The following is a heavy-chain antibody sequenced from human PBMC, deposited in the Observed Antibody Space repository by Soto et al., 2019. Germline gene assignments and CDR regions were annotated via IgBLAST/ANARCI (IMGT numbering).Heavy chain of an antibody. CDR3: ARVAHQSLDY. CDR1: GYTFTNYH. D-gene: IGHD5-12*01. J-gene: IGHJ4*02. Sequence: AAVKVSCKTSGYTFTNYHIHWVRQAPGQGLEWLGIINPSDGGTGYAQKFQGRVTMTRDTSTSTVYMDMSSLRSEDTAVYYCARVAHQSLDYWGRGTLVTVSS. V-gene: IGHV1-46*01. CDR2: INPSDGGT.